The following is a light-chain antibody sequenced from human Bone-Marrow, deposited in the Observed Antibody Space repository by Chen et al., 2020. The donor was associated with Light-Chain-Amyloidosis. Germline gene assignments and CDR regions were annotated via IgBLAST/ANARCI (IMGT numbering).Light chain of an antibody. CDR3: QSADSSGTYEVI. CDR1: DLPTKY. V-gene: IGLV3-25*03. Sequence: SYELTQPPSVSVSPGQTARITCSGDDLPTKYAYWYQQKPGQAPVLVIHRDTERPSGIFALFSGSSSGTTATLTISGVKAEDEADYHCQSADSSGTYEVIFGGGTKLTVL. CDR2: RDT. J-gene: IGLJ2*01.